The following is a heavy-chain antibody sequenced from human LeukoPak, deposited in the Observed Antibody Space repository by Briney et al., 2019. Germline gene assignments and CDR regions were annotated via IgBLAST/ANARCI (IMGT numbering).Heavy chain of an antibody. CDR3: AREAVGAIYFDY. V-gene: IGHV3-53*05. CDR1: GFTVSRNY. CDR2: IYSGGDT. Sequence: SGGSLRLSCAASGFTVSRNYMSWVRQAPGKGLEWVSVIYSGGDTYYADSVKGRFTISRDNSKNTVCLQMNSLRAEDTAVYYCAREAVGAIYFDYWGQGTLVTVSS. D-gene: IGHD1-26*01. J-gene: IGHJ4*02.